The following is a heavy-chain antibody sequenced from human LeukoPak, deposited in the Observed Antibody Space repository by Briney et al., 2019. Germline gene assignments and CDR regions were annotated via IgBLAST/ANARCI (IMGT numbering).Heavy chain of an antibody. CDR2: IKQDGSEK. J-gene: IGHJ4*02. CDR3: EKQRSGSYYVGLCDY. D-gene: IGHD1-26*01. Sequence: GGSLRLSCAASGFTFSSYWMSWVRQAPGKGVEWVANIKQDGSEKYYVDSVKGRFTISRDNAKNSLYLQMNSLRAEDTAVYYCEKQRSGSYYVGLCDYWGQGTLVTVSS. CDR1: GFTFSSYW. V-gene: IGHV3-7*03.